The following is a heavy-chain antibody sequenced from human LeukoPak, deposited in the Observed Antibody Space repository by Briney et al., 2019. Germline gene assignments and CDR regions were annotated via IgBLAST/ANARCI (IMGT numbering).Heavy chain of an antibody. J-gene: IGHJ6*03. Sequence: ASVKVSCKASGYTFTSYDINWVRQATGQGLAWMGWMNPNSGNTGYAQKFQGRVTITRNTSISTAYMELSSLRSEDTAVYYCARVYSSSSIVGYYYYHYYMDVWGKGTTVTVSS. V-gene: IGHV1-8*03. CDR1: GYTFTSYD. D-gene: IGHD6-6*01. CDR2: MNPNSGNT. CDR3: ARVYSSSSIVGYYYYHYYMDV.